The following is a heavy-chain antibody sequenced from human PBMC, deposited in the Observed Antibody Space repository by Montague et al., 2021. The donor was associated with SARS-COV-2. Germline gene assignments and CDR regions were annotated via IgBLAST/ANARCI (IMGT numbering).Heavy chain of an antibody. CDR3: AKGQMSVAENFQH. CDR2: IYNGGLDT. Sequence: SLRLSCAASGFTFSSYAMNWVRQAPGKGLEWVSLIYNGGLDTFYADSVGGRFTISRDNSNNMLYLQMSSLRAEDTAVYYCAKGQMSVAENFQHWGQGTLVTISS. CDR1: GFTFSSYA. V-gene: IGHV3-23*03. J-gene: IGHJ1*01.